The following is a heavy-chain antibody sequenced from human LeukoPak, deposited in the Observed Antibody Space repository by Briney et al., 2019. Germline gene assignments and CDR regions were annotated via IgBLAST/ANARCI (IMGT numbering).Heavy chain of an antibody. D-gene: IGHD3-3*01. J-gene: IGHJ6*03. Sequence: SETLSLTCTVSGGSISSYYWSWIRQPAGKGLEWIGRIYTSGSTNYNPSLKSRVTMSVDTSKNQFSLKLSYVTAADTAVYYCARDSISPTHYYYYMDVWGKGTTVTISS. CDR2: IYTSGST. CDR1: GGSISSYY. CDR3: ARDSISPTHYYYYMDV. V-gene: IGHV4-4*07.